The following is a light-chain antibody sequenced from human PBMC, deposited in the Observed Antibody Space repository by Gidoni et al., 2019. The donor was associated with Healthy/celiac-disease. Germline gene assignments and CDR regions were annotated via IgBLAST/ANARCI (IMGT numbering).Light chain of an antibody. J-gene: IGLJ3*02. V-gene: IGLV1-40*01. Sequence: QSVLTQPPSVSGAPGQRVPISSTGSSSNIGAGYDVHWYQQLPGTAPKLLIYGTINRPSGVPDRFSGSKSGTSASLAITGLQAEDEADYYCQSYDSSLSGSWVFGGGTKLTVL. CDR3: QSYDSSLSGSWV. CDR1: SSNIGAGYD. CDR2: GTI.